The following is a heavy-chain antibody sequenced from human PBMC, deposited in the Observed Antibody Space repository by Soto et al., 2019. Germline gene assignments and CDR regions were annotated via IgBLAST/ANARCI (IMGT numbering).Heavy chain of an antibody. CDR3: ASGVWTVTTYYYYDY. Sequence: QVQLVQSGAEVKKPGSSVKVSCKASGGTFSSYAISWVRQAPGQGLEWMGGIIPIFGTANSAQKFQGGVTMTADESTSTAYIEVSSMRCEETTVYYCASGVWTVTTYYYYDYWGQRTLVAVSS. D-gene: IGHD4-17*01. CDR2: IIPIFGTA. J-gene: IGHJ4*02. V-gene: IGHV1-69*12. CDR1: GGTFSSYA.